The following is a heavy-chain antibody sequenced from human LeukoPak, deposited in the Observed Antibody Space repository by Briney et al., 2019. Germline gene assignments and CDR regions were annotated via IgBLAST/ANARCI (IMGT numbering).Heavy chain of an antibody. V-gene: IGHV3-48*01. CDR1: GFTFNTYS. Sequence: GGSLRLSCTASGFTFNTYSMNLVRQAPGKGLEWVSHISPRSDVVSYTDSVKGRFTISRDNDKNSLYLHMSNLRAEDMAVYYCVRDNDWAFDYWGQGTLVPVSS. CDR3: VRDNDWAFDY. CDR2: ISPRSDVV. J-gene: IGHJ4*02. D-gene: IGHD3-9*01.